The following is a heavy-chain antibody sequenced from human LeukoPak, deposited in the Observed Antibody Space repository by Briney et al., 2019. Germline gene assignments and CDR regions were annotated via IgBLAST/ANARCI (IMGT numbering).Heavy chain of an antibody. D-gene: IGHD2-2*01. J-gene: IGHJ4*02. V-gene: IGHV3-21*01. Sequence: GGNLSFSCSASSFTFCRYSMNRLRQAPGKELKGLTTTSSSSSFLYYAYSVKGRMTSSRANATNSLYLHMMSLRDEAASVYACARDPPLGSCSTISCPHRDYWGQGTLVSVS. CDR3: ARDPPLGSCSTISCPHRDY. CDR1: SFTFCRYS. CDR2: TSSSSSFL.